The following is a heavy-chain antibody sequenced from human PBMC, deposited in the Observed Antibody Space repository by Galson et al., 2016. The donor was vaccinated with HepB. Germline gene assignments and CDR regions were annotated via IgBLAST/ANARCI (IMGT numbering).Heavy chain of an antibody. CDR3: ARDYFCVGASCRGERGRFDY. CDR2: ISSRSSTI. Sequence: SLRLSCAASGFTFSDYYMNWIRQAPGKGLEWISYISSRSSTIYYADSVKGRFTISRDNAKNSLFLQMNSLRAEDTAMYYCARDYFCVGASCRGERGRFDYWGQGALVTVSS. CDR1: GFTFSDYY. V-gene: IGHV3-11*04. J-gene: IGHJ4*02. D-gene: IGHD2-21*01.